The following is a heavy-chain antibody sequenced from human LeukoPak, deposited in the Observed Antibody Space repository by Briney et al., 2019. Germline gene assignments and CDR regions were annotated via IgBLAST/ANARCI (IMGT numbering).Heavy chain of an antibody. J-gene: IGHJ3*02. V-gene: IGHV3-49*04. Sequence: PGGSLRLSCTASGFNFGDYAMSWVRQAPGKGLEWVGFIRIKSFGGTTEYAASVKGRLTISRDDSKNIAYLQMNSLKTEDTAVYYCTRDRPEVGYSYGMEAFDIWGQGTVVTVSS. CDR2: IRIKSFGGTT. D-gene: IGHD5-18*01. CDR3: TRDRPEVGYSYGMEAFDI. CDR1: GFNFGDYA.